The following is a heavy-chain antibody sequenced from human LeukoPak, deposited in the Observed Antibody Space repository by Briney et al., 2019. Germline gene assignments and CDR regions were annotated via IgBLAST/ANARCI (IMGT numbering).Heavy chain of an antibody. J-gene: IGHJ4*02. CDR3: AIPGMGYDSSGYYYNY. CDR2: IYSGGST. D-gene: IGHD3-22*01. CDR1: GFTVSSNY. V-gene: IGHV3-53*01. Sequence: GGSLRLSCAASGFTVSSNYMSWVRQAPGKGLEWVSVIYSGGSTYYADSMKGRFTISRDNSKNTLYLQMNSLRAEDTAVYYCAIPGMGYDSSGYYYNYWGQGTLVTVSS.